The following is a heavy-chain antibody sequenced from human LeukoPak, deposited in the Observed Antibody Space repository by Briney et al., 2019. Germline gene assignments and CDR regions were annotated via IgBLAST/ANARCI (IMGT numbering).Heavy chain of an antibody. Sequence: PSETLSLTCAVSGGSISSGGYSWSWIRQPPGKGLEWIGYIYHSGSTYYNPSLKSRVTISVDTSKNQFSLKLSSVTAADTAVYYCARGGDGSEGWFDPWGQGTLVTVSS. CDR2: IYHSGST. CDR3: ARGGDGSEGWFDP. V-gene: IGHV4-30-2*01. CDR1: GGSISSGGYS. D-gene: IGHD3-10*01. J-gene: IGHJ5*02.